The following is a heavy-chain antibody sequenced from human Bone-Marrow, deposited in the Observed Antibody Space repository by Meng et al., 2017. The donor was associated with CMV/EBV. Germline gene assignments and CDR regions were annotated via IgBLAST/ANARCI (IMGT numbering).Heavy chain of an antibody. D-gene: IGHD2-15*01. J-gene: IGHJ4*02. CDR1: GFTFSSYA. Sequence: GGSLRLSCAASGFTFSSYAMSWVRQAPGKGLEWVSVIYSGGSSTYYADSVMGRFTISRDNSKNTLYLQMNSLRAEDTAVYYCALYCSGGSCYSSGWGQGTLVTVSS. CDR2: IYSGGSST. CDR3: ALYCSGGSCYSSG. V-gene: IGHV3-23*03.